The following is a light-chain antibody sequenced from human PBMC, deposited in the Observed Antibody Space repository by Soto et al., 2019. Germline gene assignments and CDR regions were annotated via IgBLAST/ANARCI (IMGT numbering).Light chain of an antibody. Sequence: DIRMTHSPSTLSGSVLDRVTITCRASQTISSWLAWYQQKPGKAPKLLIYKASTLKSGVPSRFSGSGSGTEFTLTISSLQPDDFATYYCQHYNSYSEAFGQGTKVDI. V-gene: IGKV1-5*03. J-gene: IGKJ1*01. CDR2: KAS. CDR1: QTISSW. CDR3: QHYNSYSEA.